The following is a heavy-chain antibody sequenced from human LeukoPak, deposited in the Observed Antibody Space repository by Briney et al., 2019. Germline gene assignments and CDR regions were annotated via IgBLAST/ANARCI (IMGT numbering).Heavy chain of an antibody. V-gene: IGHV4-4*07. CDR3: ARDGIAAAPDAFDI. CDR1: GGSISSYY. Sequence: PSETLSLTCTVSGGSISSYYWSWIRQPAGKGLEWIGRIYTSGSTNYNPSLKSRVTMSVDTSKNQFSLKLSSVTAADTAVYYCARDGIAAAPDAFDIWGQGTMVTVSS. J-gene: IGHJ3*02. CDR2: IYTSGST. D-gene: IGHD6-13*01.